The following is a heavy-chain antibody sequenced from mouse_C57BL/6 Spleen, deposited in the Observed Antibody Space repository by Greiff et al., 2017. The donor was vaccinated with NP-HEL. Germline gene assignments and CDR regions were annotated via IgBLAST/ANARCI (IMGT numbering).Heavy chain of an antibody. J-gene: IGHJ1*03. CDR2: INPYNGGT. V-gene: IGHV1-19*01. Sequence: SGPVLVKPGASVKMSCKASGYTFTDYYMNWVKQSHGKSLEWIGVINPYNGGTSYNQKFKGKATLTVDKSSSTAYMELNSLTSEDSAVYYCARTYYYGSSYDWYFDVWGTGTTVTVSS. D-gene: IGHD1-1*01. CDR1: GYTFTDYY. CDR3: ARTYYYGSSYDWYFDV.